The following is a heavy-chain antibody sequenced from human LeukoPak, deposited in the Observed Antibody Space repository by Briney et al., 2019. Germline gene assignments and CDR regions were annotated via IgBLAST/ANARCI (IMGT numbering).Heavy chain of an antibody. D-gene: IGHD1-26*01. CDR2: IYPGDSNT. J-gene: IGHJ4*02. CDR1: GYSFTSYW. CDR3: ARQKWELQSNFDY. V-gene: IGHV5-51*01. Sequence: ESLKISCKGSGYSFTSYWIGWVRQMPGKGLEWMGIIYPGDSNTKYSPSFQGQVTVSADKSISTAYLQWSSLKASDTAIYYCARQKWELQSNFDYWGQGTPVTVSS.